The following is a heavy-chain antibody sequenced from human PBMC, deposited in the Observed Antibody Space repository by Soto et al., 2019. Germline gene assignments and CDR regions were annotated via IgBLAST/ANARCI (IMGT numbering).Heavy chain of an antibody. Sequence: GASVKVSCKASGGTFSSYAISWVRQAPGQGLEWMGGIIPIFGTANYAQKFQGRVTITADESTSTAYMELSSLRSEDTAVYYCAKLYSNYPDYFDYWGQGTLVTVSS. J-gene: IGHJ4*02. CDR2: IIPIFGTA. CDR1: GGTFSSYA. V-gene: IGHV1-69*13. D-gene: IGHD4-4*01. CDR3: AKLYSNYPDYFDY.